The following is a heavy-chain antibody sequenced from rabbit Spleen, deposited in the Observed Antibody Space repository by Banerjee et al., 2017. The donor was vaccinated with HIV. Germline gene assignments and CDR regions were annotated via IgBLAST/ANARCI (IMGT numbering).Heavy chain of an antibody. J-gene: IGHJ6*01. CDR1: GFSFNSGYD. V-gene: IGHV1S40*01. CDR2: VYAGSSGST. Sequence: SLEESGGGLVKPGASLTLPCKASGFSFNSGYDMYWVRPGPGKGLEWIACVYAGSSGSTYTATWAKGRFSISKTSSTTVTLQMTSLTAADTATYFCARDSVSSVSSYGMDLWGPGTLVTVS. CDR3: ARDSVSSVSSYGMDL. D-gene: IGHD3-3*01.